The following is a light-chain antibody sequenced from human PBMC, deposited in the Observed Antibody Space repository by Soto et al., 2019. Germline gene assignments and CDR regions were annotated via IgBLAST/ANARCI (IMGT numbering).Light chain of an antibody. CDR1: QSVSSD. Sequence: EIVMTQSRSTLSVSPGERATLSCRASQSVSSDLAWYHQKPGQAPRLLIYGASTRATGIPARFSGSGSGTEFTLTINSLQSEDFAVYYCQQYNNWPRTLGQGTKVDI. CDR3: QQYNNWPRT. V-gene: IGKV3-15*01. J-gene: IGKJ1*01. CDR2: GAS.